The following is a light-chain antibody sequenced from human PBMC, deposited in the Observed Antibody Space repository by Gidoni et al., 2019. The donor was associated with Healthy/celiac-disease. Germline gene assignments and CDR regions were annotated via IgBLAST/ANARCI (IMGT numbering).Light chain of an antibody. CDR3: QQYGSSLIT. J-gene: IGKJ5*01. Sequence: ENVLMQSPGTLSLSPGERATLSCRASQSVSSSYLAWYQQKPGQAPRLLIYGASSRATGIPDRFSGSGSGTDFTLTISRLEPEDFAVYYCQQYGSSLITFGQGTRLEIK. V-gene: IGKV3-20*01. CDR1: QSVSSSY. CDR2: GAS.